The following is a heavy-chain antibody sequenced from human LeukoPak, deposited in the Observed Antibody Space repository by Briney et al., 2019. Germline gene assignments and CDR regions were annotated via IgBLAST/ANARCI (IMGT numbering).Heavy chain of an antibody. CDR3: AKALGGSGSNFDY. D-gene: IGHD3-10*01. CDR1: GFTFSSYA. CDR2: FSGSGGST. J-gene: IGHJ4*02. V-gene: IGHV3-23*01. Sequence: GGSLRLSCAASGFTFSSYAMNWVRQAPGKGLEWVSTFSGSGGSTYYADSVKGRFTISRDNSKNTLYLQMNSLRAEDTAVYYCAKALGGSGSNFDYWGQGTLVTVSS.